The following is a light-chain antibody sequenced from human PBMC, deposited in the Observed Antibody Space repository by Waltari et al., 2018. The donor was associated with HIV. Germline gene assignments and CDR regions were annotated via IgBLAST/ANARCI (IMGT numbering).Light chain of an antibody. CDR3: QAADSSSTYWV. CDR2: KDS. V-gene: IGLV3-25*03. J-gene: IGLJ3*02. Sequence: SYELTQPPSVSVSPGQTARITCSGDALPNQYGYWYQQKPGQAPVLVIKKDSETPSGIPEGFAGSSSWTTVTLSIGGVQAGDEADYYCQAADSSSTYWVFGGGTKLTVL. CDR1: ALPNQY.